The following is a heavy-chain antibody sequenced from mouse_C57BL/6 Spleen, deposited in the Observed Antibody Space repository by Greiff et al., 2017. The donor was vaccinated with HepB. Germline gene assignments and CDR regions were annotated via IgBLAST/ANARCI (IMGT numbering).Heavy chain of an antibody. V-gene: IGHV5-17*01. CDR1: GFTFSDYG. CDR3: ARDYGSRRDYYAMDY. CDR2: ISSGSSTI. D-gene: IGHD1-1*01. Sequence: EVNVVESGGGLVKPGGSLKLSCAASGFTFSDYGMHWVRQAPEKGLEWVAYISSGSSTIYYADTVKGRFTISRDNAKNTLFLQMTSLRSEDTAMYYCARDYGSRRDYYAMDYWGQGTSVTVSS. J-gene: IGHJ4*01.